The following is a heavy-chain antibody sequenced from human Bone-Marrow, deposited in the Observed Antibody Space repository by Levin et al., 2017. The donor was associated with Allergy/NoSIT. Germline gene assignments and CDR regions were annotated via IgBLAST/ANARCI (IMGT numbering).Heavy chain of an antibody. Sequence: GGSLRLSCAASGFTFTSYGMHWVRQAPGKGLEWVAIISYDGSNRYYADSVKGRFTISRDNSKNTLYLQMNSLRTEDTAVYYCAKVLFGLIYGSGSYTADYWGRGTLVTVSS. CDR1: GFTFTSYG. CDR3: AKVLFGLIYGSGSYTADY. CDR2: ISYDGSNR. V-gene: IGHV3-30*18. D-gene: IGHD3-10*01. J-gene: IGHJ4*02.